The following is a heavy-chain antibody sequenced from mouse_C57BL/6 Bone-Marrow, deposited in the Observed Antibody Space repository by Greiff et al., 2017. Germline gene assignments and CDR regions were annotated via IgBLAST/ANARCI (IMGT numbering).Heavy chain of an antibody. J-gene: IGHJ2*01. CDR2: ISDGGSYT. CDR3: ARALLPYFDY. D-gene: IGHD1-1*01. V-gene: IGHV5-4*03. CDR1: GFTFSSYA. Sequence: EVKVVESGGGLVKPGGSLKLSCAASGFTFSSYAMSWVRQTPEKRLEWVATISDGGSYTYYPDNVKGRFTISRDNAKNNLYLQMSHLKSEDTAMYYCARALLPYFDYWGQGTTLTVSS.